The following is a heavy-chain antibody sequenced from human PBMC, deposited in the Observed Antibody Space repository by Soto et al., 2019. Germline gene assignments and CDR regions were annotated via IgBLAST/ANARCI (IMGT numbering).Heavy chain of an antibody. D-gene: IGHD1-26*01. CDR2: INPKSGGT. J-gene: IGHJ4*02. CDR3: ARDLAKGGGSAGFDY. Sequence: ASVKVSCKASGYTFTVYYMHWVRQAPGQGLEWMGWINPKSGGTMYPQKFQGRVTMTWDTSISTAYMALTRLRSDDTAVYYCARDLAKGGGSAGFDYWGQGTLVTVSS. CDR1: GYTFTVYY. V-gene: IGHV1-2*02.